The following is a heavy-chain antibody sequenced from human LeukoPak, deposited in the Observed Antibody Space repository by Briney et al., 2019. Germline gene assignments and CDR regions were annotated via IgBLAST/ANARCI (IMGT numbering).Heavy chain of an antibody. CDR2: ISGSGDST. J-gene: IGHJ3*02. CDR3: AKVSSNWLDAFDI. CDR1: GFTFSISA. D-gene: IGHD6-13*01. V-gene: IGHV3-23*01. Sequence: PGGSLRLSCAASGFTFSISAMTWVRQAPGKGLEWVSAISGSGDSTYYADSVKGRFTISRDNSKNTLYLQMNSLRAEDTAVYYCAKVSSNWLDAFDIWGQGTMVTVSS.